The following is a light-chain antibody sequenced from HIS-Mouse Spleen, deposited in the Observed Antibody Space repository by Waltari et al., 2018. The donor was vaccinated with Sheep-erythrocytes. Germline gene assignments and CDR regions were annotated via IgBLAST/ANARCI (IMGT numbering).Light chain of an antibody. J-gene: IGLJ1*01. CDR3: CSYAGSYNHV. CDR1: SSDVGGYNY. V-gene: IGLV2-11*01. CDR2: DVS. Sequence: QSALTQPRSVSGSPGQSVTISCTGTSSDVGGYNYVSWYQQHHGQAPKLMIYDVSKRPSGVPDRFSGSKSGNTASLTISGLQAEDEADYYCCSYAGSYNHVFGTGTKVTVL.